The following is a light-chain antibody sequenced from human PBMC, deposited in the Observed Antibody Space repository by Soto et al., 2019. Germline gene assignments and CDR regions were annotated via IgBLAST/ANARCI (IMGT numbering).Light chain of an antibody. J-gene: IGKJ1*01. CDR2: GAS. CDR3: RQSYSTRWA. CDR1: QSVSSSY. V-gene: IGKV3-20*01. Sequence: VFCGSSQSVSSSYLAWYQQKPGQAPRLLIYGASSRATGIPDRFSGSGSGTDFSLTFGVLEPVVFATYDCRQSYSTRWAFGQGTKVDIK.